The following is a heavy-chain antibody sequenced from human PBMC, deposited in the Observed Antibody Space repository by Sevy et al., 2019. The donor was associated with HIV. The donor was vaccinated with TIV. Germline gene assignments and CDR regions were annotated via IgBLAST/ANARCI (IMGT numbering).Heavy chain of an antibody. CDR1: GGSISSYY. J-gene: IGHJ3*02. Sequence: SETLSLTCTVSGGSISSYYWSWIRQPPGKGLEWIGYIYYSGSTNYNPSLKSRVTISVDMSKNQFSLKLSSVTAADTAVYYCARVKGYGEGAFDIWGQGTMVTVSS. CDR2: IYYSGST. CDR3: ARVKGYGEGAFDI. V-gene: IGHV4-59*01. D-gene: IGHD3-10*01.